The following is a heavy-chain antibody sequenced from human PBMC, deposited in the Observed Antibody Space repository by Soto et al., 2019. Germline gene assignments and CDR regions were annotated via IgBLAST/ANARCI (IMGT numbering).Heavy chain of an antibody. Sequence: QVHLQESGSRLVKPSETLSLTCAVSGASLRSGGYSWSWIRQPPGKGLEWIGYLHHSGSAYYTPSLRSRVTMSVDLSKDQFFLKLSSVTAADTAVYFCASVAVITVTTGGAFDFWGQGILVSVSS. CDR1: GASLRSGGYS. CDR3: ASVAVITVTTGGAFDF. D-gene: IGHD2-15*01. CDR2: LHHSGSA. V-gene: IGHV4-30-2*01. J-gene: IGHJ4*02.